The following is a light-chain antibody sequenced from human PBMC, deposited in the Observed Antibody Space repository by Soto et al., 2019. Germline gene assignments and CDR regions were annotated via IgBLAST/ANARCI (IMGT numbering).Light chain of an antibody. CDR1: SSDVGGYNY. CDR3: SSFAGGRNPVL. J-gene: IGLJ2*01. V-gene: IGLV2-8*01. Sequence: QSALTQPPSASGSLGQSVTISCTGTSSDVGGYNYVSWHQQHPGKAPKLMIYEVTKRPSGVPDRFSGPKSGNTASLTVSGLHAEDEADYYRSSFAGGRNPVLVGRGTTLPVL. CDR2: EVT.